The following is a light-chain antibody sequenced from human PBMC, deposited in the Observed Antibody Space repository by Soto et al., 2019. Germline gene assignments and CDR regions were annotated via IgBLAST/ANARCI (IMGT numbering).Light chain of an antibody. CDR2: AAS. CDR3: QQRYSTPRT. V-gene: IGKV1-39*01. J-gene: IGKJ1*01. CDR1: QSISSY. Sequence: DIQMTQSPSSLSASVGDRVTITCRASQSISSYLHWYQQKPGKAPKLLIYAASSLQSGVPSRFSGRGSGTDFTLTISSLQPEDFATYYCQQRYSTPRTFGQGTKVDIK.